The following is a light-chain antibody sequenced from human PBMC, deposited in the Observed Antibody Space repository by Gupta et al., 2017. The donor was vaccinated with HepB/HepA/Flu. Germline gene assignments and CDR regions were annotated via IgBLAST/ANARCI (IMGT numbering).Light chain of an antibody. CDR1: QTISSY. V-gene: IGKV3-11*01. J-gene: IGKJ4*01. Sequence: EIVLTQSPATLSLSPGERATLSCRASQTISSYLAWYQHKPGQPPRLLIYDASNRATGIPARFSGSGSGTDFTLTISSLEPEDFAVYYCQQRNNWLTFGGGTKVEIK. CDR3: QQRNNWLT. CDR2: DAS.